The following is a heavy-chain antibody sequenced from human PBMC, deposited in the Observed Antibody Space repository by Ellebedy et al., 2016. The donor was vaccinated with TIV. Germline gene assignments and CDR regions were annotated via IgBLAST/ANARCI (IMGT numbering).Heavy chain of an antibody. CDR1: GFTFSSYA. J-gene: IGHJ4*02. V-gene: IGHV3-23*01. CDR3: ARYGNLGY. CDR2: ISGSGGST. Sequence: GESLKISCAASGFTFSSYAVSWVRQAPGKGLEWVSAISGSGGSTYYADSVKGRFTVSRDSSKNTLYLQMNSWRAEDTAVYYCARYGNLGYWGQGTLVTVSS. D-gene: IGHD1-1*01.